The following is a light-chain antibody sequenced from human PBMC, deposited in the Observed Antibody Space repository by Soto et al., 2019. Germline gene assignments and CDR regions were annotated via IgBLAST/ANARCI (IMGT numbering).Light chain of an antibody. CDR1: SSDVGGYNY. CDR3: SSYAGSDNLV. J-gene: IGLJ3*02. CDR2: EVS. Sequence: QSALTQRPSASGSPGQSVTVSCTGTSSDVGGYNYVSWYQQHPGKAPKLMIHEVSKRPSGVPDGFSGDKSGNTASLTVSGLQAEDEAEYYCSSYAGSDNLVFGGGTKLTVL. V-gene: IGLV2-8*01.